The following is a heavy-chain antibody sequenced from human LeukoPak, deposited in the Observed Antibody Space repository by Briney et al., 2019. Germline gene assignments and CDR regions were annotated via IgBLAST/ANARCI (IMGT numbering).Heavy chain of an antibody. Sequence: ASVKVSWKASGYIFTSYGISWVRQAPGQGLEWMGWIRAYNGNTNYAQKLQGRVTMTTDTSTSTAYMELRSLRSDDTAVYYCARAYCSSTSCTVPYYYYMDVWGKGTTVTVSS. D-gene: IGHD2-2*01. CDR3: ARAYCSSTSCTVPYYYYMDV. CDR1: GYIFTSYG. J-gene: IGHJ6*03. CDR2: IRAYNGNT. V-gene: IGHV1-18*01.